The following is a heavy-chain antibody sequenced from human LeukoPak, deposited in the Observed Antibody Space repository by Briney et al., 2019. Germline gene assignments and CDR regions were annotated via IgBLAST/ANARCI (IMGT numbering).Heavy chain of an antibody. V-gene: IGHV3-7*01. Sequence: GGSLRLSCEASGFTFNTHWMNWVRHAPGKGLEWMANISPDGGAEVYVDSVKGQFTISRDNAKNSVYLQMNNVRAEDTGVYYCSGRSGFSSIYWGQGILVTVSS. J-gene: IGHJ4*02. D-gene: IGHD2-2*01. CDR1: GFTFNTHW. CDR2: ISPDGGAE. CDR3: SGRSGFSSIY.